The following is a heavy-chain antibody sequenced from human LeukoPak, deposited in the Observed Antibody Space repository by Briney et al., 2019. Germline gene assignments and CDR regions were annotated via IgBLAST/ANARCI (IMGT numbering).Heavy chain of an antibody. D-gene: IGHD3-9*01. J-gene: IGHJ3*02. CDR2: ISSSSSYI. CDR3: ARVDNDLDAFDI. V-gene: IGHV3-21*01. Sequence: PGGSLRLSCAASGLTFSSHWMHWVRQAPGKGLEWVSSISSSSSYIYYADSVKGRFTISRDNAKNSLYLQMNSLRAEDTAVYYCARVDNDLDAFDIWGQGTMVTVSS. CDR1: GLTFSSHW.